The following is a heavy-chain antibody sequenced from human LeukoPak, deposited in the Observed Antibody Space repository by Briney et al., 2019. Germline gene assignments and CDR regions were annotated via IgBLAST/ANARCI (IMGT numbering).Heavy chain of an antibody. CDR1: GYTFTSYD. J-gene: IGHJ5*02. Sequence: ASVTVSCKASGYTFTSYDINWVRQATAQGLEWMGWMNPNSGNTGYAQKFQGRVTMTRNTSMSTAYMELSSLRSEDTAVYYCARDHSSGSFDPWGQGTLVTVSS. CDR3: ARDHSSGSFDP. CDR2: MNPNSGNT. D-gene: IGHD6-19*01. V-gene: IGHV1-8*01.